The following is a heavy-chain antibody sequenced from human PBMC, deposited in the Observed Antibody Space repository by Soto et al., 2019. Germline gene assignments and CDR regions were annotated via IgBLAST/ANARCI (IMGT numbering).Heavy chain of an antibody. V-gene: IGHV1-18*04. D-gene: IGHD6-19*01. Sequence: ASVKVSCKASGYTFTSYGISWVRQAPGQGLEWMGWISAYNGNTNYAQKFQGRVTMTTDTSTSTAYMELRSLRAEDTALYYCAKGRGSGWHDAFDIWGQGTMVTVSS. CDR1: GYTFTSYG. J-gene: IGHJ3*02. CDR2: ISAYNGNT. CDR3: AKGRGSGWHDAFDI.